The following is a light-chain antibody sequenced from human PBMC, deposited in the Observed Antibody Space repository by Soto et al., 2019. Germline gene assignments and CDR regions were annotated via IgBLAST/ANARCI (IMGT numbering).Light chain of an antibody. V-gene: IGLV2-8*01. Sequence: QSALTQPPSASGSPGQSVTISCTGTSSDVGAYNYGSWYQQHAGKAPKLVIYEVTKRPSGVPDRFSGSKSANTASLTVSGLQAEDEADYYCSSFASSNTCVFGGGTKLTVL. J-gene: IGLJ3*02. CDR1: SSDVGAYNY. CDR2: EVT. CDR3: SSFASSNTCV.